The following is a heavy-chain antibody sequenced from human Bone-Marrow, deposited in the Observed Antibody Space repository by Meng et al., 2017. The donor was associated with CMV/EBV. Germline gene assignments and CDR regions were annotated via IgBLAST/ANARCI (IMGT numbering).Heavy chain of an antibody. CDR2: IKGDGSDE. CDR3: ARHRIYSFDY. D-gene: IGHD2-21*01. CDR1: GFTFNTYW. J-gene: IGHJ4*02. Sequence: GESLKISCVASGFTFNTYWMTWVRQAPGKGLEWVANIKGDGSDESDVDSVRGRFTISRDNAKNSVYLQMNSLRVEYTAVYYCARHRIYSFDYWGLGTMVTVSS. V-gene: IGHV3-7*01.